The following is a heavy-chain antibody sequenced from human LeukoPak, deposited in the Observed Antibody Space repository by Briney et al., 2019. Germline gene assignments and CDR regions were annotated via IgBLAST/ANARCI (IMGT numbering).Heavy chain of an antibody. J-gene: IGHJ4*02. CDR3: ARTVPGLQLKYYFDY. CDR2: ISSSSSYI. D-gene: IGHD5-18*01. V-gene: IGHV3-21*01. CDR1: GFTFSSYS. Sequence: GGSLRLSCAASGFTFSSYSMNWVRQAPGKGLEWVSSISSSSSYIYYADSVKGRFTISRDNAKNSLYLQMNSLRAKDTAVYYCARTVPGLQLKYYFDYWGQGTLVTVSS.